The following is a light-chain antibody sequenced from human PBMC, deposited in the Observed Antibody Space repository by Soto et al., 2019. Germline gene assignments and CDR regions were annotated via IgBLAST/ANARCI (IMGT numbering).Light chain of an antibody. CDR1: SMDVGYYNY. J-gene: IGLJ1*01. V-gene: IGLV2-14*01. CDR2: EVS. Sequence: QSALTHPASLSGSPGQSIAISCTGTSMDVGYYNYVSWYQQHPGKAPKLIIYEVSNRPSGVSNRFSASKSVNTASLTISGLQAEDEADYYCTSYTTTDTFVFGTGTKVTVL. CDR3: TSYTTTDTFV.